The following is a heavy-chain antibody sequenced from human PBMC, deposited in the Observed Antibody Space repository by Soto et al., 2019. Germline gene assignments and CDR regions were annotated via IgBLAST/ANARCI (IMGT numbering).Heavy chain of an antibody. J-gene: IGHJ5*02. CDR1: GFTFSSYA. CDR2: ISGSGGST. Sequence: LILSCAASGFTFSSYAMSWVRQAPGKGLEWVSTISGSGGSTYYADSVKGRFTISRDNSKNTLYLQMNSLRVEDTAVYYCAKALAADGTRFDPWGQGTLVTVSS. V-gene: IGHV3-23*01. D-gene: IGHD6-13*01. CDR3: AKALAADGTRFDP.